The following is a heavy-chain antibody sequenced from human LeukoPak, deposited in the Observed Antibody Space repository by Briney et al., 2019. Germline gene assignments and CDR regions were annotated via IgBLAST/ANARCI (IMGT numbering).Heavy chain of an antibody. J-gene: IGHJ6*02. D-gene: IGHD3-16*01. CDR2: IKPSGGST. Sequence: ASVKVSCKASGYTFTSYYMHWVRQAPGQGLEWMGLIKPSGGSTSYAQKFQGRVTMTRDTSTSTVYMELSSLRSEDTAVYYCARETLTFSYYYYGMDVWGQGTTVTVSS. CDR3: ARETLTFSYYYYGMDV. V-gene: IGHV1-46*01. CDR1: GYTFTSYY.